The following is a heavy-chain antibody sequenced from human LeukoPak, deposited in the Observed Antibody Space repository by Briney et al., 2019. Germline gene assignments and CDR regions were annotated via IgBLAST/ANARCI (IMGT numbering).Heavy chain of an antibody. Sequence: GGSLRLSCAASGFTFSSYGMHWVRQAPGKGLEWVSAISGSGGSTYYADSVKGRFTISRDNSKNTLYLQMNSLRAEDTAVYYCAKGKVPFTRLDYWGQGTLVTVSS. J-gene: IGHJ4*02. CDR1: GFTFSSYG. CDR2: ISGSGGST. D-gene: IGHD3-10*01. V-gene: IGHV3-23*01. CDR3: AKGKVPFTRLDY.